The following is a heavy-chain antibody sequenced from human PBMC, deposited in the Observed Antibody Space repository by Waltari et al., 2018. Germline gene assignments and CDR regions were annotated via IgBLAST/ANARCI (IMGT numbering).Heavy chain of an antibody. J-gene: IGHJ4*02. CDR2: VDPEDGET. V-gene: IGHV1-69-2*01. CDR3: ARTGAPYGSGSYLYYFDY. Sequence: SGAEVKKPGATVKISCKASGYTFTDYYMHWVQQAPGKGLEWMGRVDPEDGETIYAEKFQGRVTMSVDTSKNQFSLKLSSVTAADTAVYYCARTGAPYGSGSYLYYFDYWGQGTLVIVSS. CDR1: GYTFTDYY. D-gene: IGHD3-10*01.